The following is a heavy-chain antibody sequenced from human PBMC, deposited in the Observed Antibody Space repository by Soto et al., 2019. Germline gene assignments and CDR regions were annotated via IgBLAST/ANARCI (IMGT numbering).Heavy chain of an antibody. CDR2: IIPILCIA. D-gene: IGHD2-2*01. V-gene: IGHV1-69*08. CDR1: GGTFSSYT. CDR3: AGEWGTAAMRDY. Sequence: QVQLVQSGAEVKKPGSSVKVSCKASGGTFSSYTISWVRQAPGQGREWMGRIIPILCIANYAQKFQGRVTITADKSTSKAYMELSSLRSEDTAVYSCAGEWGTAAMRDYWGQGTLVTVSA. J-gene: IGHJ4*02.